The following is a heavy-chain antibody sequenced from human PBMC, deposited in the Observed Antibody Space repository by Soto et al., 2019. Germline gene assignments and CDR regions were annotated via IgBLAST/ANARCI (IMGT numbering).Heavy chain of an antibody. CDR3: ARDYSNYVGGVYFDY. CDR2: MNPNSGNT. CDR1: GYTFTSYD. J-gene: IGHJ4*02. D-gene: IGHD4-4*01. V-gene: IGHV1-8*01. Sequence: ASVKVSCKASGYTFTSYDINWVRQATGQGLEWMGWMNPNSGNTGYAQKFQGRVTMTRDTSMSTAYMELSSLRSEDTAVYYCARDYSNYVGGVYFDYWGQGTLVTVS.